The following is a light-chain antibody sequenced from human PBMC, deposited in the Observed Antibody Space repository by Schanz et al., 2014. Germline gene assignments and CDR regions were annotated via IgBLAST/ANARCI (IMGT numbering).Light chain of an antibody. V-gene: IGLV1-44*01. J-gene: IGLJ3*02. Sequence: QSVLTQPPSVSAAPGQKVTISCSGSTSNIGNNYVSWYRQLPGTAPKLLIYTNNQRPSGVPDRFSGSKSGTSASLAISGLQSEDEADYYCAVWDDSLNGWVFGGGTKLTVL. CDR2: TNN. CDR1: TSNIGNNY. CDR3: AVWDDSLNGWV.